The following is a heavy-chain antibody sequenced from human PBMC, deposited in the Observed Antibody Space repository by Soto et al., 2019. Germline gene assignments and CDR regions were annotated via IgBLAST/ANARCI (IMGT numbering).Heavy chain of an antibody. CDR2: IIPIFGTA. CDR1: GGTFSSYA. CDR3: ARVAEYRYGAYYFDY. V-gene: IGHV1-69*12. J-gene: IGHJ4*02. Sequence: QVQLVQSGAEVKKPGSSVKVSCKASGGTFSSYAISWVRQAPGQGLEWMGGIIPIFGTANYAQKVQGRVTFTADESTSKAYMELSSLRFEDTAVYYCARVAEYRYGAYYFDYWGQGTLVTVSS. D-gene: IGHD5-18*01.